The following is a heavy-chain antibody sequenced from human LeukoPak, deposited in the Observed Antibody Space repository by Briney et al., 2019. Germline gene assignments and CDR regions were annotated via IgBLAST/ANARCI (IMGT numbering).Heavy chain of an antibody. CDR1: GFTFSSYS. V-gene: IGHV3-21*01. CDR2: ISSSSSYI. D-gene: IGHD3-10*01. J-gene: IGHJ4*02. CDR3: AKDPRITMVRGVPPDY. Sequence: GGSLRLSCAASGFTFSSYSMNWVRQAPGKGLEWVSSISSSSSYIYYADSVKGRFTISRDNAKNSLYLQMNSLRAEDTAVYYCAKDPRITMVRGVPPDYWGQGTLVTVSS.